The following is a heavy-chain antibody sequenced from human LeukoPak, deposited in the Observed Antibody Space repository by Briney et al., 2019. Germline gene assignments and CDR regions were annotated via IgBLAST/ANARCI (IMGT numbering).Heavy chain of an antibody. CDR1: GGSISSYY. D-gene: IGHD6-19*01. Sequence: SETLSLTCTVSGGSISSYYWSWIRQPPGKGLEWIGYIYYSGSTNYNPSLKSRVTISVDTSKNQFSLKLSPVTAADTAVYYCARAWYSSGWQPLDYWGQGALVTVSS. J-gene: IGHJ4*02. CDR3: ARAWYSSGWQPLDY. V-gene: IGHV4-59*01. CDR2: IYYSGST.